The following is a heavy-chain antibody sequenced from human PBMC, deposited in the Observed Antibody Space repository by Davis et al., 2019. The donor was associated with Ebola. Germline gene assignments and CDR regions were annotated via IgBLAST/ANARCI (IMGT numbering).Heavy chain of an antibody. CDR1: GFTFSSYS. Sequence: PGGSLRLSCAASGFTFSSYSMNWVRQAPGKGLEWVSSISSSNIYYADSVKGRFTISRDNAKNSLYLQMNSLRAEDTAVYYCARDPKQWLARGAFDIWGQGTMVTVSS. J-gene: IGHJ3*02. CDR2: ISSSNI. CDR3: ARDPKQWLARGAFDI. D-gene: IGHD6-19*01. V-gene: IGHV3-21*01.